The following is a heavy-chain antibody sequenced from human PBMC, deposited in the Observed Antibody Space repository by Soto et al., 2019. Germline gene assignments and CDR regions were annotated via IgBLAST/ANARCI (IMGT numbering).Heavy chain of an antibody. D-gene: IGHD3-10*02. J-gene: IGHJ6*02. V-gene: IGHV4-4*02. Sequence: QVQLQESGPGLVKPSGTLSLTCAVSGGSISSSNWWSWVRQPPGKGLEWIGEIYHSGSTNYNPSLKRRVTISVDQSKNQFSLKLSSVTAADTAVYYCARVRGGYYYAMDVWGQGTTVTVSS. CDR2: IYHSGST. CDR3: ARVRGGYYYAMDV. CDR1: GGSISSSNW.